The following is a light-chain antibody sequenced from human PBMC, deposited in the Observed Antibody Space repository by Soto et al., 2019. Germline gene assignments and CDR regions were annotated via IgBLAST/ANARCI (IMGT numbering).Light chain of an antibody. CDR2: TAS. CDR1: QGISSY. Sequence: DIQRTQSPSSLSASVGDTVTITCRASQGISSYLNWYQQKPGTPPKLLIYTASNLQSGVPSRFAGSRSGTEFTLTITSLQPEDFATYFCQQTHNLITFGQGTRLEIK. CDR3: QQTHNLIT. V-gene: IGKV1-39*01. J-gene: IGKJ5*01.